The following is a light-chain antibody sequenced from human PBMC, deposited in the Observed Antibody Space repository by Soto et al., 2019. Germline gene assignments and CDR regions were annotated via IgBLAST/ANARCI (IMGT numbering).Light chain of an antibody. CDR3: QQDAHWPYT. Sequence: EIVMTQSPATLSVSPGERATLSCRASQTISSNLAWHQQKPGQAPRLLIYGASARATGVPARFSGSGSGTEFTITISSLQSEDFAVYYCQQDAHWPYTFGQGTKLEIK. V-gene: IGKV3-15*01. CDR2: GAS. J-gene: IGKJ2*01. CDR1: QTISSN.